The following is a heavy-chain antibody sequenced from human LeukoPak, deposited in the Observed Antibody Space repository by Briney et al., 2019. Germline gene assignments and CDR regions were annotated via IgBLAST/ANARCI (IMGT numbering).Heavy chain of an antibody. CDR1: GFTFSSYG. Sequence: GGSLRLSCAASGFTFSSYGMHWVRQAPGKGLEWVAFIRNDGSNKYYADSVKGRFTISRDNSKNTPYLQMNSLRAEDTAVYYCAKERDTAMVTIDYWGQGTLVTVSS. D-gene: IGHD5-18*01. CDR3: AKERDTAMVTIDY. CDR2: IRNDGSNK. J-gene: IGHJ4*02. V-gene: IGHV3-30*02.